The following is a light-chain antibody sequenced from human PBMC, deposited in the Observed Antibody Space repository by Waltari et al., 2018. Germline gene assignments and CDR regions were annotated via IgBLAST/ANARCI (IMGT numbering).Light chain of an antibody. CDR3: QQRNDWPLT. CDR2: DAS. CDR1: QSASKY. V-gene: IGKV3-11*01. Sequence: EIVLTQSPATLSLSPGERATLSCRASQSASKYVAWYQQRPGQAPRLLIHDASNTATGVPDRFDAFGSGTDFTLTISSLEPEDFAVYYCQQRNDWPLTFGGGTRVEIK. J-gene: IGKJ4*01.